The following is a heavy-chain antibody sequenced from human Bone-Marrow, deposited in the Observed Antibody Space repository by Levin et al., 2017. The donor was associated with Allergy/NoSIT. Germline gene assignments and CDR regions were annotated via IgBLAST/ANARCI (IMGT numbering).Heavy chain of an antibody. Sequence: GGSLRLSCAASGFTFSNAWMSWVRQAPGKGLEWVGRIKSKTDGGTTDYAAPVKGRFTISRDDSKNTLYLQMNSLKTEDTAVYYCTTDPTNYDFWSGSNNWFDPWGQGTLVTVSS. CDR2: IKSKTDGGTT. J-gene: IGHJ5*02. V-gene: IGHV3-15*01. D-gene: IGHD3-3*01. CDR3: TTDPTNYDFWSGSNNWFDP. CDR1: GFTFSNAW.